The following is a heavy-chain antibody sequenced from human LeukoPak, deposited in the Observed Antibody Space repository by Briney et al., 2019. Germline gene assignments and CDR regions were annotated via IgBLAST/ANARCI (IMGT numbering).Heavy chain of an antibody. D-gene: IGHD2-2*02. Sequence: ASVKVSCKASGYTFTSYGISWVRQAPGQGLEWMGWISAYNGNTNYAQKFQGRVTITADESTSTAYMELSSLRSEDTAVYYCARDQCSSTSCYRTNYYYYMDVWGKGTTVTVSS. V-gene: IGHV1-18*01. CDR2: ISAYNGNT. CDR3: ARDQCSSTSCYRTNYYYYMDV. CDR1: GYTFTSYG. J-gene: IGHJ6*03.